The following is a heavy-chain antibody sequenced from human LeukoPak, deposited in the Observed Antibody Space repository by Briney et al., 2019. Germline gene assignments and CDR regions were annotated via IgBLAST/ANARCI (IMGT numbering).Heavy chain of an antibody. J-gene: IGHJ4*02. Sequence: PGGSLRLSCAASGFIFSTYAMQWVRQAPGKGLEWVAVISYDGSNKYDADSVKGRFTISRDNSRNTLYLQMNSLRAEDTAVYFCARVPRGAQSVTGTYWGQGTLVTVSS. D-gene: IGHD6-19*01. CDR2: ISYDGSNK. CDR1: GFIFSTYA. V-gene: IGHV3-30-3*01. CDR3: ARVPRGAQSVTGTY.